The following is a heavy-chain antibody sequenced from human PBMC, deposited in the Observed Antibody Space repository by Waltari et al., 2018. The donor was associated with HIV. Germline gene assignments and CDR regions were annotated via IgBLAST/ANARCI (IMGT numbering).Heavy chain of an antibody. Sequence: QITLRESGPTLVKPTQTLTLTCTFSGFSLSTRGVGVGWIRQPPGKALEWLGLIWDDDKRYSPSLNSRLTITKDTSKNQVVLTMTNMDPVDTATYYCAHRQGITGATVFDYWGQGTLVTVSS. J-gene: IGHJ4*02. CDR1: GFSLSTRGVG. CDR3: AHRQGITGATVFDY. V-gene: IGHV2-5*02. D-gene: IGHD1-20*01. CDR2: IWDDDK.